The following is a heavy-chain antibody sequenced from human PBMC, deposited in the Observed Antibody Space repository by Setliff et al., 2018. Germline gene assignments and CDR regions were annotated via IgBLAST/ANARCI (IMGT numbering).Heavy chain of an antibody. J-gene: IGHJ6*02. CDR3: ARNWVTAQHYYYGMDV. D-gene: IGHD2-21*02. CDR1: GFTFSNYG. Sequence: GGSLRLSCVASGFTFSNYGVHWVRQAPGKGLEWVALIWNDGSSKFYGDSVKGRFTISRDNSKNTLYLQMDSLRAEDTAVYYCARNWVTAQHYYYGMDVWGQGTTVTVS. V-gene: IGHV3-33*01. CDR2: IWNDGSSK.